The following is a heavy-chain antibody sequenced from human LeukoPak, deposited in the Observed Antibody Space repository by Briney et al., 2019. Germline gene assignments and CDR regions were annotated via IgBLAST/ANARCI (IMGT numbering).Heavy chain of an antibody. CDR1: GFTFSSYG. V-gene: IGHV3-30*18. J-gene: IGHJ4*02. D-gene: IGHD5-24*01. CDR3: AKDDAWLQYGN. Sequence: GGSLRLSCAASGFTFSSYGMHWVRQAPGKGLEWVAVISYDGSNKYYADSVKGRFTISRDNSKNTLYLQMISLRAEDTAVYYCAKDDAWLQYGNWGRGTLVTVSS. CDR2: ISYDGSNK.